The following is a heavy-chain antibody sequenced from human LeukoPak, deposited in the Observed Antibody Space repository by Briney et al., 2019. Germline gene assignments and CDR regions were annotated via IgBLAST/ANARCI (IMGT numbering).Heavy chain of an antibody. Sequence: GGSLRLSCAASGFTFDDYAMHWVRQAPGKGLEWVSGISWNSGSIGYADSVKGRFTISRDNAKNSLYLQMNSLRAEDMALYYCAKDIRAVAGASSAFDIRGQGTMVTVSS. J-gene: IGHJ3*02. D-gene: IGHD6-19*01. CDR3: AKDIRAVAGASSAFDI. CDR2: ISWNSGSI. CDR1: GFTFDDYA. V-gene: IGHV3-9*03.